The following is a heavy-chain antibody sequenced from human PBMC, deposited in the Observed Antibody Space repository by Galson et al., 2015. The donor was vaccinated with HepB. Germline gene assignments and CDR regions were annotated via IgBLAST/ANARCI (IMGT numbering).Heavy chain of an antibody. Sequence: SVKVSCKASGYTFTSYGISWVRQAPGQGLEWMGWISAYNGNTNYAQKLQGRVTMTTDTSTSTAYMELRSLRSDDTAVYYCARRAYLWSGYYSPDYFDYWGQGTLVTVSS. CDR1: GYTFTSYG. J-gene: IGHJ4*02. V-gene: IGHV1-18*01. CDR3: ARRAYLWSGYYSPDYFDY. CDR2: ISAYNGNT. D-gene: IGHD3-3*01.